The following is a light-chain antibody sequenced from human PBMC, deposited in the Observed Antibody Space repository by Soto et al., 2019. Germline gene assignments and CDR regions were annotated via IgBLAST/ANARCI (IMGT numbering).Light chain of an antibody. CDR1: QSVSSSY. J-gene: IGKJ1*01. Sequence: EIVLTQSPGTLSLSPGERATPSCRASQSVSSSYLAWYQQKPGQAPRLLISGASGRATGIPVRFSSGGSETDFTLTISRLEPEDFAVYYCQHYGTSWWTFGQGTKVDI. CDR2: GAS. CDR3: QHYGTSWWT. V-gene: IGKV3-20*01.